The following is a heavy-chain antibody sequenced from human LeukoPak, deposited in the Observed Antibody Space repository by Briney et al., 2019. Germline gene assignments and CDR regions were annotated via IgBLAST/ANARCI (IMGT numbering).Heavy chain of an antibody. CDR2: VYISGST. J-gene: IGHJ5*01. D-gene: IGHD4/OR15-4a*01. CDR3: ARDVRDYFDS. Sequence: SETLSLTCTVSGYSISSGYYWGWIRQPPGKGLEWIGRVYISGSTNYNPSLKSRVTISVDTSKNLFSLKLSSVTAADTAVYYCARDVRDYFDSWGQGTLVTVSS. CDR1: GYSISSGYY. V-gene: IGHV4-38-2*02.